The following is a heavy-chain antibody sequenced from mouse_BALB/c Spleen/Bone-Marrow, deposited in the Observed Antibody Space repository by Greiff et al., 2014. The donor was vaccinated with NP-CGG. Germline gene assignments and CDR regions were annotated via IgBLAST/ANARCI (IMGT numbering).Heavy chain of an antibody. CDR1: GFTFSDYY. Sequence: EVKLEESGGGLVKPGGSLTLSCAASGFTFSDYYMYWVRQTPEKRLEWVATISDGGGYTYYPDSVWGRFTISRDNAKNNLYLQMSSLKSEDTAMYYCARSGERYGAMDYWGQGTSVTVFS. V-gene: IGHV5-4*02. D-gene: IGHD2-10*02. CDR2: ISDGGGYT. J-gene: IGHJ4*01. CDR3: ARSGERYGAMDY.